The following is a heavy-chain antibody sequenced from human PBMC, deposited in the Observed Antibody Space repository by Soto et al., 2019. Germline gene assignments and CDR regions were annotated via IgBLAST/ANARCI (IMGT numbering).Heavy chain of an antibody. CDR3: ARESEDLTSNFDY. J-gene: IGHJ4*02. V-gene: IGHV3-21*01. CDR1: GFTFTRYS. CDR2: ISSTTNYI. Sequence: EVQLVESGGGLVKPGGSLRLSCAASGFTFTRYSKNWVRQAPGKGLEWVSSISSTTNYIYYADSMKGRFTVSRDNAKNSVYLEMNSLSAEDTAVYYCARESEDLTSNFDYWGQGTLVTVSS.